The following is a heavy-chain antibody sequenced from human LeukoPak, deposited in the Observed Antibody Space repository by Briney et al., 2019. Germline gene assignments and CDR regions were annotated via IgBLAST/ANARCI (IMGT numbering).Heavy chain of an antibody. CDR1: GYSFTGYY. CDR2: INPNSGDT. CDR3: AREKDTAVVSELDY. D-gene: IGHD5-18*01. V-gene: IGHV1-2*02. J-gene: IGHJ4*02. Sequence: AASVKVSCKASGYSFTGYYMHWVRQAPGQGLEWMGWINPNSGDTHYSQKLQGRVTMTRDTSISTAYMGVSRLRSDDTAVYYCAREKDTAVVSELDYWGQGTLVTVSS.